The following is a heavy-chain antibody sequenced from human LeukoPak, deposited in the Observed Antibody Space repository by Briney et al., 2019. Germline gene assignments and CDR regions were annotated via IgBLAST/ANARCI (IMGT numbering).Heavy chain of an antibody. J-gene: IGHJ5*02. Sequence: ASVTVSCKASGYTFTSYDINWVRQATGQGLEWMGWMNPSSGNTGYAQKFQGRVTITRNTSISTVYMELSSLRSEDTAVYYCASGSNYEGWFDPWGQGTLVTVSS. V-gene: IGHV1-8*03. CDR3: ASGSNYEGWFDP. CDR1: GYTFTSYD. CDR2: MNPSSGNT. D-gene: IGHD4-11*01.